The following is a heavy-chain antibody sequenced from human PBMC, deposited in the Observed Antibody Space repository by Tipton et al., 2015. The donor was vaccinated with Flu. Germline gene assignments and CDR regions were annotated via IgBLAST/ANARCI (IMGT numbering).Heavy chain of an antibody. CDR3: ACFLAARLHYYYYGMDV. D-gene: IGHD6-6*01. V-gene: IGHV1-8*01. CDR1: GYTFTSYD. CDR2: MNPNSGNT. J-gene: IGHJ6*02. Sequence: QLVQSGAEVKKPGASVKVSCKASGYTFTSYDINWVRQATGQGLEWMGWMNPNSGNTGYAQKFQGRVTMTRNTSISTAYMELSSLRSDDTAVYYCACFLAARLHYYYYGMDVWGQGTTVTVSS.